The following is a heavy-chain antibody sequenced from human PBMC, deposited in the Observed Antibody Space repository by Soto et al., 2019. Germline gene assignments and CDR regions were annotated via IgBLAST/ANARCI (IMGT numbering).Heavy chain of an antibody. V-gene: IGHV1-69*01. Sequence: GASVKFCCKASGGTFSSYAISWVRQAPGQGLEWMGGIIPIFGTANYAQKFQGRVTITADESTSTAYMELSSLRSEDTAVYYCASPSCGGDCYSAFDIWGQGTMVTVSS. J-gene: IGHJ3*02. D-gene: IGHD2-21*02. CDR3: ASPSCGGDCYSAFDI. CDR2: IIPIFGTA. CDR1: GGTFSSYA.